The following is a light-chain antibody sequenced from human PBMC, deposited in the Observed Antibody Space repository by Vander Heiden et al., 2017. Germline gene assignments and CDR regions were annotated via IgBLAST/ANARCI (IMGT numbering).Light chain of an antibody. J-gene: IGKJ4*01. Sequence: DIVMTQSPLSLPVTPGEPASISCRSSQSLLHSNGYNYLDWYLQKPGQSPQLLSYVGSNRASGVPDRFSGSGSGTDFTLKISRVEAEDVGVYYCMQALQTPLTFGGGTKVEIK. CDR2: VGS. CDR1: QSLLHSNGYNY. V-gene: IGKV2-28*01. CDR3: MQALQTPLT.